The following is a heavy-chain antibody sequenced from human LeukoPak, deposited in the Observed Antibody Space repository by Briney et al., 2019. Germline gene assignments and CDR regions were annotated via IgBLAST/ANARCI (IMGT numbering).Heavy chain of an antibody. CDR1: GGSISSYY. D-gene: IGHD6-19*01. Sequence: SETLSLTCTISGGSISSYYWSWIRQPAGKGLEWIGRIYTSGSTNYNPSLKSRVTMSVDTSKNQFSLKLSSVTAADTAVYYCARDSIAVAGTGGWFDPWGQGTLVTVSS. CDR3: ARDSIAVAGTGGWFDP. J-gene: IGHJ5*02. V-gene: IGHV4-4*07. CDR2: IYTSGST.